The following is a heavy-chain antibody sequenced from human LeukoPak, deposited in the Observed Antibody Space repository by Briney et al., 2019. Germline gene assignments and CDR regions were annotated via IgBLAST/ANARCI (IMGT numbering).Heavy chain of an antibody. CDR1: GFTFSSYS. V-gene: IGHV3-48*01. Sequence: GGSLRLSCAASGFTFSSYSMNWVRQAPGKGLEWVSYISSSSSTIYYADSVKGRFTISKDNAKNSLYLQMNSLRAEDTAVYYCAREEDTYYDFWSGYYIRGPFDYWGQGTLVTVSS. CDR3: AREEDTYYDFWSGYYIRGPFDY. J-gene: IGHJ4*02. CDR2: ISSSSSTI. D-gene: IGHD3-3*01.